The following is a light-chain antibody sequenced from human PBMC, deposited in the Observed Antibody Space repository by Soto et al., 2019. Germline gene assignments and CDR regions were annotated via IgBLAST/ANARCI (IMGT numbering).Light chain of an antibody. CDR3: QHWYGYMWT. CDR1: QSISSW. J-gene: IGKJ1*01. Sequence: DIHLTQSPSTLSASVGDRVTITCRASQSISSWLAWYQQKPGKAPKLLIYKASTLESGVPSRFSGSASGTAFTLTTSSLQPDDFATYFCQHWYGYMWTFGQGTKVEIK. CDR2: KAS. V-gene: IGKV1-5*03.